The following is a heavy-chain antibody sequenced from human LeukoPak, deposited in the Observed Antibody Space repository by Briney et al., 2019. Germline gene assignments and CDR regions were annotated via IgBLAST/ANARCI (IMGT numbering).Heavy chain of an antibody. D-gene: IGHD2-2*01. CDR2: INPNSGGT. J-gene: IGHJ4*02. CDR1: GYTFTGYY. V-gene: IGHV1-2*02. Sequence: ASVKVSCKASGYTFTGYYMHWVRQAPGQGLEWMGWINPNSGGTNYAQKFQGRVTMTRDTSISTAYMELSRLRSDDTAVYYCARDRGGTSQEFDYWGQGTLVTVSS. CDR3: ARDRGGTSQEFDY.